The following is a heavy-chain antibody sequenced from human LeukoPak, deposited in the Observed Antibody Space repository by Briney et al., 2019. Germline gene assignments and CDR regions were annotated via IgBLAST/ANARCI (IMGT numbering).Heavy chain of an antibody. CDR2: ISSSGSTI. CDR1: GFTFSSYE. V-gene: IGHV3-48*03. Sequence: GGSLRLSCAASGFTFSSYEMNWVRQAPGKGLEWVSYISSSGSTIYYADSVKGRFTISRDNSKNTLYLQMNSLRAEDTAVYYCAKDQDLTMVLDVWGKGTTVTISS. J-gene: IGHJ6*04. D-gene: IGHD3-10*01. CDR3: AKDQDLTMVLDV.